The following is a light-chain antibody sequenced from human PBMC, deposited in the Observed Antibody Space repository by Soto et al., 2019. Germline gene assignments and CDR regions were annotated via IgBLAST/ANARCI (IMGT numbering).Light chain of an antibody. CDR3: ATWDDGLNGFYV. Sequence: QSVLTQPPSASGTPGQGVTISCSGSTSNIGSNYVYWYQQLPGTAPKLLIYRNNQRPSGVPDRFSDSKSGTSASLAISGLRSDDEADYFCATWDDGLNGFYVFGTGTKVTVL. V-gene: IGLV1-47*01. CDR1: TSNIGSNY. CDR2: RNN. J-gene: IGLJ1*01.